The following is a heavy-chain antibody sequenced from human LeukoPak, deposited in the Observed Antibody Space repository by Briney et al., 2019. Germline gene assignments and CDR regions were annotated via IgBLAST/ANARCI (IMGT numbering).Heavy chain of an antibody. D-gene: IGHD3-3*01. V-gene: IGHV1-18*01. Sequence: GASVKVSCTASGYTFTSYGISWVRQAPGQGLEWMGWISAYNGNTNYAQKLQGRVTMTTDTSTSTAYMELRSLRSDDTAVYYCARANYYDFWSGYYTGIEIDYWGQGTLVTVSS. CDR3: ARANYYDFWSGYYTGIEIDY. CDR2: ISAYNGNT. J-gene: IGHJ4*02. CDR1: GYTFTSYG.